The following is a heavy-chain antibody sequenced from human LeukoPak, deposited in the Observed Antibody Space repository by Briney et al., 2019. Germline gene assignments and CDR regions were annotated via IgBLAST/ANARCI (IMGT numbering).Heavy chain of an antibody. Sequence: GASVKVSCKASGYTFTSSYMHWVRQAPGQGLEWMGIINPSGGSTTYAQKFQGRVTMTRDMSTSTVYMELSSLRSEDTAVYYCARSSLLWTFYYFDYWGQGTLVTVSS. D-gene: IGHD3-10*01. J-gene: IGHJ4*02. V-gene: IGHV1-46*01. CDR1: GYTFTSSY. CDR3: ARSSLLWTFYYFDY. CDR2: INPSGGST.